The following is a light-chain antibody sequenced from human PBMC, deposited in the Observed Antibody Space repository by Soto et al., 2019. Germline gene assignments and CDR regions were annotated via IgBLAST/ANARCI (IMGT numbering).Light chain of an antibody. Sequence: EIVLTQSPGTLSLSPGERVTLSCRASQSVTRSFLAWYQQKPGQAPRLLSYGASSRATGIPDRFSGSGSGTDFTLTISRLEPEDFAVYYCHQYGSSPQAFGPGTKVDIK. CDR2: GAS. CDR3: HQYGSSPQA. V-gene: IGKV3-20*01. CDR1: QSVTRSF. J-gene: IGKJ3*01.